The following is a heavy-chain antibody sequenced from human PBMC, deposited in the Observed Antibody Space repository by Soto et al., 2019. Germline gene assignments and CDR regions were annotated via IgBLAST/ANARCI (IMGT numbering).Heavy chain of an antibody. CDR1: GFSLSTTGMC. CDR2: IEWADDK. V-gene: IGHV2-70*01. J-gene: IGHJ4*02. CDR3: SRAVGGFTYGYPDY. D-gene: IGHD5-18*01. Sequence: ESGPTLVNPTQPLTLTCTFSGFSLSTTGMCVSWIRQPPGKALEWLALIEWADDKYYSTSMKTRLTISKDTSKNQVVLTMTNVEPVDTATYFCSRAVGGFTYGYPDYWGQGTLVTVSS.